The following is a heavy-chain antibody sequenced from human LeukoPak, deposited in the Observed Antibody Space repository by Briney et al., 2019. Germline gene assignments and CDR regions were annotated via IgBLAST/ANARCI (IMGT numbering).Heavy chain of an antibody. D-gene: IGHD2-2*02. CDR3: ARGDAAIGEKFDY. V-gene: IGHV4-38-2*02. J-gene: IGHJ4*02. Sequence: SETLSLTCTVSGGSISSGYYWGWIRQPPGKGLEWIGLTYHGGSTYYNPSLKSRLTISVDTSKNQFSLRLSSVTAADTAIYYCARGDAAIGEKFDYWGQGTLVTVSS. CDR1: GGSISSGYY. CDR2: TYHGGST.